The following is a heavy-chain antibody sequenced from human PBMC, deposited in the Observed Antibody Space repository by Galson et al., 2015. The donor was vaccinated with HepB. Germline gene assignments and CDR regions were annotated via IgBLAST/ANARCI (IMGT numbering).Heavy chain of an antibody. CDR1: GFTFSSYA. Sequence: SLRLSCAASGFTFSSYAMSWVRQAPGKGLEWVSHITGSGGATYYADSVKGRFTISRDNSKNTLYLQMNSLRAEDTALYYCVHYDSSAYRAFDIRGQGTMVTVSS. CDR2: ITGSGGAT. CDR3: VHYDSSAYRAFDI. V-gene: IGHV3-23*01. J-gene: IGHJ3*02. D-gene: IGHD3-22*01.